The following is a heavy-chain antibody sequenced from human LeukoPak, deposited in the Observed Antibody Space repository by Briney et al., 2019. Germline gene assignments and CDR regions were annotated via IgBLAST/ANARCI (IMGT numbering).Heavy chain of an antibody. Sequence: SETLSLTCTVSGGSISSYYWSWIRQPAGKGLEWIGRIYTSGSTNYNPSLKSRVTISVDTSKNQFSLKLSSVTAADTAVYYCARGGDSSGYYYPVFDYWGQGTLVTVSS. CDR1: GGSISSYY. D-gene: IGHD3-22*01. CDR3: ARGGDSSGYYYPVFDY. V-gene: IGHV4-4*07. J-gene: IGHJ4*02. CDR2: IYTSGST.